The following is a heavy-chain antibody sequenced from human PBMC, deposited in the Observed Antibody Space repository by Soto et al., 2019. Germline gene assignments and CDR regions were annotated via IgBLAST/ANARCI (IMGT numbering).Heavy chain of an antibody. D-gene: IGHD6-19*01. V-gene: IGHV2-70*11. CDR1: GFSLSTRGMC. CDR3: AGIPLDGNSRGWYYFAY. J-gene: IGHJ4*02. Sequence: GSGPTLVNPTQTLTLNCTFSGFSLSTRGMCVSWIRQPPGKALEWLARIDWDDDKYYSTSLKSRLTISKDTCRNQWVLTMTNMDPVDTATYYCAGIPLDGNSRGWYYFAYGVQGTLVTVSS. CDR2: IDWDDDK.